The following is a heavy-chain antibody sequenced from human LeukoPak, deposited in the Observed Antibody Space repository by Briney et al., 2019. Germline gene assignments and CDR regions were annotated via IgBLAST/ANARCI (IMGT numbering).Heavy chain of an antibody. J-gene: IGHJ6*04. CDR1: GGTFSSYA. V-gene: IGHV1-69*13. CDR3: ARGEITMVRGATINPYYGMDV. D-gene: IGHD3-10*01. CDR2: IIPIFGTA. Sequence: SVKVSCKASGGTFSSYAISWVRQAPGQGLEWMGGIIPIFGTANYAQKFQGRVTITADESTSTAYMELSSQRSEDTAVYYCARGEITMVRGATINPYYGMDVWGKGTTVTVSS.